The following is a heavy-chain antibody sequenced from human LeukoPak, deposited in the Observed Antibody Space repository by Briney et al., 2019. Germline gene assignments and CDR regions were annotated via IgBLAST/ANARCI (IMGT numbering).Heavy chain of an antibody. V-gene: IGHV1-2*02. Sequence: ASAKVPCKASGYTFTGYYMHWVRQAPGQGLEWMGWINPNSGGTNYAQKFQGRVTMTRDTSISTAYMELSRLRSDDTAVYYCARLYSSSSGGNWGQGTLVTVSS. CDR1: GYTFTGYY. CDR2: INPNSGGT. D-gene: IGHD6-13*01. J-gene: IGHJ4*02. CDR3: ARLYSSSSGGN.